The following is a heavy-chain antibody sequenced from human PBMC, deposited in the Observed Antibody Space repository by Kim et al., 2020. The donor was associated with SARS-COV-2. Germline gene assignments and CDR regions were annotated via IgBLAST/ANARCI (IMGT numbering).Heavy chain of an antibody. CDR1: GGSISSSNW. V-gene: IGHV4-4*02. J-gene: IGHJ4*02. CDR3: ARISFLWFGDPNQDY. CDR2: IYHSGST. Sequence: SETLSLTCAVSGGSISSSNWWSWVRQPPGKGLEWIGEIYHSGSTNYNPSLKSRVTISVDKSKNQFSLKLSSVTAADTAVYYCARISFLWFGDPNQDYWGQGTLVTVSS. D-gene: IGHD3-10*01.